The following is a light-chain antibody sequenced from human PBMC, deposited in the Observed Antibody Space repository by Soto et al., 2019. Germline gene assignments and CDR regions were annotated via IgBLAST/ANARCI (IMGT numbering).Light chain of an antibody. CDR1: SSNIGAGFD. CDR2: GNS. Sequence: QSVLTQPPSVSGAPGQRVTISCTGSSSNIGAGFDVHWYQQLPGTAPKFLIYGNSNRPSGVPDRFSGSKSGTSASLAITGRQAEDEADYYCQSYDSSLSAYVFGAGTKLTVL. J-gene: IGLJ1*01. V-gene: IGLV1-40*01. CDR3: QSYDSSLSAYV.